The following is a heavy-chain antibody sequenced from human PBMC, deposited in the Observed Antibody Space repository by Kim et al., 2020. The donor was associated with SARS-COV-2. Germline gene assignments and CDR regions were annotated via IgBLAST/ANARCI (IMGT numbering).Heavy chain of an antibody. V-gene: IGHV3-23*01. Sequence: GGSLRLSCAASGFTFSSYAMSWVRQAPGKGLEWVSAISGSGGSTYYADSVKGRFTISRDNSKNTLYLQMNSLRAEDTAVYYCAKDMWELELPWYGAFDIWGQGTMVTVSS. D-gene: IGHD1-7*01. J-gene: IGHJ3*02. CDR1: GFTFSSYA. CDR2: ISGSGGST. CDR3: AKDMWELELPWYGAFDI.